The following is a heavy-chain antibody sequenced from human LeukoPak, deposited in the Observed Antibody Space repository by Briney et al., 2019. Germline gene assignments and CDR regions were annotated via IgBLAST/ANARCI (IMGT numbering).Heavy chain of an antibody. CDR3: ASRRDGYSHDAFDI. CDR1: GFTFSSYS. Sequence: GGSLRLSCAASGFTFSSYSMNWVRQAPGKGLEWVSYISSSSSTIYYADSVEGRFTISRDNAKNSLYLQMNSLRDEDTAVYYCASRRDGYSHDAFDIWGQGTMVTVSS. D-gene: IGHD5-24*01. J-gene: IGHJ3*02. V-gene: IGHV3-48*02. CDR2: ISSSSSTI.